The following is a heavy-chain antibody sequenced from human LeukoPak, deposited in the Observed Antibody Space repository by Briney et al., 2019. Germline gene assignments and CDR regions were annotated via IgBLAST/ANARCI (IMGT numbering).Heavy chain of an antibody. V-gene: IGHV1-2*02. J-gene: IGHJ6*03. CDR2: INPNSGGT. Sequence: PKASVKVSCKASGYTFTGYYMHWVRQAPGQGLEWMGWINPNSGGTNYAQKFQGRVTMTRDTSISTAYMELSRLRSDDTAVYYCARDFLAVAGTTRYYYYYYMDVWGKGTTVTVSS. D-gene: IGHD6-19*01. CDR3: ARDFLAVAGTTRYYYYYYMDV. CDR1: GYTFTGYY.